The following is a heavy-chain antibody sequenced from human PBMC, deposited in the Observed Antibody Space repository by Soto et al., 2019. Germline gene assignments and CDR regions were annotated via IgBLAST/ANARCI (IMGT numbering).Heavy chain of an antibody. D-gene: IGHD3-10*01. CDR1: GFTFRAFG. V-gene: IGHV3-30*18. J-gene: IGHJ6*02. Sequence: QLQLLQSGGGVVQPGRSLRLSRVASGFTFRAFGMHWVRQAPGKGLEWVAVISADGGKTFYADSVKGRFTISRDTPHNAPFLDLSRLRGDDAAVYFCAKDRGSWDYYYGMDAWGQGTTVTVSS. CDR3: AKDRGSWDYYYGMDA. CDR2: ISADGGKT.